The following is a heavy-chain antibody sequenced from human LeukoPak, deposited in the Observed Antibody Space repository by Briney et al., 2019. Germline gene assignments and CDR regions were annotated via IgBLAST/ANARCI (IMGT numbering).Heavy chain of an antibody. CDR2: IYYSGST. CDR3: ARRSVTYDSSGYYEGAFDY. CDR1: GVSINSSSYY. V-gene: IGHV4-31*03. Sequence: SETLSLTCTVSGVSINSSSYYWAWIRQHPGKGLECIGYIYYSGSTYYNPSLKSRLTISVDTSENQFSLKLSSVTAADTAVYYCARRSVTYDSSGYYEGAFDYWGQGALVTVSS. D-gene: IGHD3-22*01. J-gene: IGHJ4*02.